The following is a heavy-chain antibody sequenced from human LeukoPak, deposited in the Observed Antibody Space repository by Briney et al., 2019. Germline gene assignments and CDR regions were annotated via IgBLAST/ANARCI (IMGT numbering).Heavy chain of an antibody. V-gene: IGHV3-30*18. CDR2: ISYDGSNK. D-gene: IGHD3-3*01. J-gene: IGHJ4*02. CDR3: AKTGYYDFWSGYYDY. Sequence: GRSLRLSCAASGFTFSSYGMHWVRQAPGKGLEGVAVISYDGSNKYYADSVKGRFTISRDNSKNTLYLQMNSLRAEDTAVYYCAKTGYYDFWSGYYDYWGQGTLVTVSS. CDR1: GFTFSSYG.